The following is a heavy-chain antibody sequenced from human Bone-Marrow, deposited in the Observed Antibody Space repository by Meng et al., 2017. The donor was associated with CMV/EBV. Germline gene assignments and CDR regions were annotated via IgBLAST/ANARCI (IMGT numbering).Heavy chain of an antibody. CDR1: GGSFSGYY. CDR2: INHSGST. D-gene: IGHD1-7*01. Sequence: SETLSLTCAVYGGSFSGYYWSWIRQPPGKGLEWIGEINHSGSTNYNPSLKSRVALSVATSKNQFSLRLNFVTAADTAIYYCARELRNWDFQSGGDYWGQGTLVTVSS. V-gene: IGHV4-34*01. CDR3: ARELRNWDFQSGGDY. J-gene: IGHJ4*02.